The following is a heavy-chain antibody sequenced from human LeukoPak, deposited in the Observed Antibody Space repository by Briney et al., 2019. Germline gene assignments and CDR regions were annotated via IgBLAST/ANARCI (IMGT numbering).Heavy chain of an antibody. D-gene: IGHD2-2*01. J-gene: IGHJ6*03. Sequence: GASVKVSCKASGYTFTGYYMHWARQAPGQGLEWMGWINPNSGGTNYAQKFQGRVTMTRDTSISTGDMELSRLRSDDTAVYYCTRGIVVVPAPSDYMDVWGKGTTVTVSS. CDR2: INPNSGGT. V-gene: IGHV1-2*02. CDR3: TRGIVVVPAPSDYMDV. CDR1: GYTFTGYY.